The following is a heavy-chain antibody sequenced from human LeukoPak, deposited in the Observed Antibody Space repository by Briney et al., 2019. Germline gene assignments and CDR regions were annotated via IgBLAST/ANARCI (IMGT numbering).Heavy chain of an antibody. D-gene: IGHD2-21*02. V-gene: IGHV3-30*18. CDR3: AKAFSPDCGGDCQDY. J-gene: IGHJ4*02. Sequence: PGGSLRLSCAASGFTFSSYGMLWVRQAPGKGLEWVAVISYDGSSKYYADSVKGRFTISRDNSKNTLYLQMNSLRAEDTAVYYCAKAFSPDCGGDCQDYWGQGTLVTVSS. CDR1: GFTFSSYG. CDR2: ISYDGSSK.